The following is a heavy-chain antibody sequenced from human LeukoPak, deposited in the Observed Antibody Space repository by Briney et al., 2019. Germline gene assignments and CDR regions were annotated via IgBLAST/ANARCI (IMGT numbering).Heavy chain of an antibody. CDR1: GYTFTGYD. V-gene: IGHV1-8*01. J-gene: IGHJ5*02. Sequence: ASVKVSCKASGYTFTGYDINWLRQATGPGFEWMGWMNPNSGNTGYAQKFQGRVTMTRNTSINTAYMELSSLKSDDTAVYYCARGHGSGFDPWGQGTLVTVSS. D-gene: IGHD3-10*01. CDR3: ARGHGSGFDP. CDR2: MNPNSGNT.